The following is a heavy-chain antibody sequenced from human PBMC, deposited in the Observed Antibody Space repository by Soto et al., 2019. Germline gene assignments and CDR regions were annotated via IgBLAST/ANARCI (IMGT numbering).Heavy chain of an antibody. CDR2: IYHSGST. V-gene: IGHV4-30-2*01. CDR1: GGSISSGGYS. Sequence: SETLSLTCAVSGGSISSGGYSWSWIRQPPGKGLEWIGYIYHSGSTYYNPSLKSRVTISVDRSKNQFSLKLSSVTAADTAVYYCARDRGYGDHHYFDYWGQGTLVTVSS. D-gene: IGHD4-17*01. CDR3: ARDRGYGDHHYFDY. J-gene: IGHJ4*02.